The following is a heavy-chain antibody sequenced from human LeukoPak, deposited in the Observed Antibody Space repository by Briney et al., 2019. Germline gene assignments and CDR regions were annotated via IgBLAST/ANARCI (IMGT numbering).Heavy chain of an antibody. Sequence: SETLSLTCTVSGGSISSSSYYWGWIRQPPGKGLEWIGSIYYSGSTYYNPSLKSRVTISVDTSKNQFSLKLSSVTAADTAVYYCARDKLTGTTDYFDYWGQGTLVTVSS. CDR2: IYYSGST. CDR1: GGSISSSSYY. V-gene: IGHV4-39*07. D-gene: IGHD1-20*01. CDR3: ARDKLTGTTDYFDY. J-gene: IGHJ4*02.